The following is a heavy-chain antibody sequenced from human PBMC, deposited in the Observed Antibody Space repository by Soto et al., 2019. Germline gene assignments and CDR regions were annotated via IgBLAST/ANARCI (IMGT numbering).Heavy chain of an antibody. V-gene: IGHV2-5*02. D-gene: IGHD6-19*01. CDR1: TFSRFA. J-gene: IGHJ3*01. Sequence: TFSRFAMGWIRQPPGRALEWLVVIYWDDDKRYSPSLKSRITITKDTSKNQVVLTMTNMDPIDTATYYCAHFQWLSLQGFDVWGPGTMVTVSS. CDR2: IYWDDDK. CDR3: AHFQWLSLQGFDV.